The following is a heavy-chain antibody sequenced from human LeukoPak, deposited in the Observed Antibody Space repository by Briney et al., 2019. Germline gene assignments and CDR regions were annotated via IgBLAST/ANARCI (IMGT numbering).Heavy chain of an antibody. J-gene: IGHJ4*02. CDR2: ISSDGSNK. CDR3: ARDLRAIAAAVFDY. D-gene: IGHD6-13*01. CDR1: GFTFSSYA. Sequence: GGSLRLSCAASGFTFSSYAMHWVRQAPDKGLEWVAVISSDGSNKYYADSVKGRFTISRDNSKNTLYLQMNSLRAEDTAVYYCARDLRAIAAAVFDYWGQGSLVTVSS. V-gene: IGHV3-30-3*01.